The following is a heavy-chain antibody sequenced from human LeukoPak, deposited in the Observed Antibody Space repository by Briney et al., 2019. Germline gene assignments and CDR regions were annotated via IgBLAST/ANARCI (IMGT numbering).Heavy chain of an antibody. V-gene: IGHV3-7*03. CDR3: AKDLYYYDSSGYLDY. J-gene: IGHJ4*02. D-gene: IGHD3-22*01. CDR1: GFTFSSYW. Sequence: GRSLRPSCAAAGFTFSSYWMSWVRQAPGKWLEWVANIKQDGSEKYYVDSVKGRFTISRDNAKNSLYLQMNSLRAEDTAVYYCAKDLYYYDSSGYLDYWGQGTLVTVSS. CDR2: IKQDGSEK.